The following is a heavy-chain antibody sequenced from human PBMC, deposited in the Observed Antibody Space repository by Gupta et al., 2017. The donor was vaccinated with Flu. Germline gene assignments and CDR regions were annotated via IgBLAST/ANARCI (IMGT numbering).Heavy chain of an antibody. CDR3: ARGVPDGPPVYYYYYGMDV. CDR1: GYTFTSYG. Sequence: QVQLVQSGAEVKKPGASMKVSCKASGYTFTSYGIRWVRQAPGQGLEWMGWISAYNGNTNYAQKLQGRVTMTTDTSTSTAYRELRSLRSDDTAVYYCARGVPDGPPVYYYYYGMDVWGQGTTVTVSS. V-gene: IGHV1-18*01. CDR2: ISAYNGNT. J-gene: IGHJ6*02.